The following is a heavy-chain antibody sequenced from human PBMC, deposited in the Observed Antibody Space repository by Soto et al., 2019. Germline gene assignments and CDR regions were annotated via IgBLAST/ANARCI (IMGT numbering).Heavy chain of an antibody. CDR3: ARDTNSRSRGVTITVARNYYYYCMDV. CDR1: GGTFSSYA. J-gene: IGHJ6*02. CDR2: IIPIIGTA. D-gene: IGHD3-10*01. Sequence: SVKVSCKASGGTFSSYAISWVRQAPGQGLEWMGGIIPIIGTANYAQKFQGRVTITADESTSTAYMELSSLRSEDTAVYYCARDTNSRSRGVTITVARNYYYYCMDVWGQGTTVTVSS. V-gene: IGHV1-69*13.